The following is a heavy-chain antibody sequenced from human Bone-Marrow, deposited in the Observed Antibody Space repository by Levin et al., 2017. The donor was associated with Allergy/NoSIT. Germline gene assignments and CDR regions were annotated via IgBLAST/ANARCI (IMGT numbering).Heavy chain of an antibody. Sequence: GESLKISCAASGFTFSSYWMSWVRQAPGKGLEWVANIKQDGSEKYYVDSVKGRFTISRDNAKNSLYLQMNSLRAEDTAVYYCARDRQDIVVVPAAENKLYYYYYMDVWGKGTTVTVSS. J-gene: IGHJ6*03. V-gene: IGHV3-7*03. CDR3: ARDRQDIVVVPAAENKLYYYYYMDV. D-gene: IGHD2-2*01. CDR1: GFTFSSYW. CDR2: IKQDGSEK.